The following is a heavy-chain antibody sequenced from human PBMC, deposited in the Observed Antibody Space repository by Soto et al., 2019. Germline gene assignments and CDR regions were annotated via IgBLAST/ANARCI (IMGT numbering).Heavy chain of an antibody. CDR1: GYTFTTYG. CDR2: ISAHNGNT. V-gene: IGHV1-18*01. Sequence: QVHLVQSGAEVKKPGASVKVSCKGSGYTFTTYGITWVRQAPGQGLEWMGWISAHNGNTNYAQKLQGRVTVTRDTSTSTAYMELRSLRSDDAAVYYCARGRYGDYWGQGALVTVSS. D-gene: IGHD1-1*01. CDR3: ARGRYGDY. J-gene: IGHJ4*02.